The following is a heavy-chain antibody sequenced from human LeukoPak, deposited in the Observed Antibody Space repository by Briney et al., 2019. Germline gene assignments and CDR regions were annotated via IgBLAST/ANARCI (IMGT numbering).Heavy chain of an antibody. CDR3: ARDQDPYGMDV. V-gene: IGHV3-21*01. Sequence: GGSLSLSCAASGCTFSSYSMNWVRQAPGKGLEWVSSISSSSSYIYYADSVKGRFTISRDNAKNSLYLQMNSLRAEDTAVYYCARDQDPYGMDVWGQGTTVTVSS. J-gene: IGHJ6*02. CDR2: ISSSSSYI. CDR1: GCTFSSYS.